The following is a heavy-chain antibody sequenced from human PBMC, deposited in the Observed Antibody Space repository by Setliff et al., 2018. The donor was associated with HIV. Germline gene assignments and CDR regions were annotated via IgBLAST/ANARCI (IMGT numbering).Heavy chain of an antibody. CDR2: MDPSNSYT. CDR3: ARHGEEHPSSFFDP. J-gene: IGHJ5*02. Sequence: LGESLKISCKGSGYNFANHYISWVRQKPVKGLEWMGKMDPSNSYTNYDPSYQGHVTMSADTSINTAYLHFNNLKASDSAIYYCARHGEEHPSSFFDPRGQGTLVTV. CDR1: GYNFANHY. D-gene: IGHD3-10*01. V-gene: IGHV5-10-1*01.